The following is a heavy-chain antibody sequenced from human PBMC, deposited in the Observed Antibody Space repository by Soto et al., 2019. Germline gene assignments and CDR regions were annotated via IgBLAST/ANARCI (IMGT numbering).Heavy chain of an antibody. J-gene: IGHJ4*02. Sequence: SETLSLTCTVSGGSISSSSHYWGWIRQPPGKGLEWIGNIYYTENTNYNPSLKSRVTMSVDTSKNQFSLKLSSVTAADTAVYYCARDIREAAAFSFDYWGQGTLVTVSS. CDR1: GGSISSSSHY. CDR3: ARDIREAAAFSFDY. D-gene: IGHD6-13*01. CDR2: IYYTENT. V-gene: IGHV4-39*07.